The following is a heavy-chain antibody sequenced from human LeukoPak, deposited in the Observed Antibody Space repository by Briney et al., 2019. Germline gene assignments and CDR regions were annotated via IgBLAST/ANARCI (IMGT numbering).Heavy chain of an antibody. J-gene: IGHJ3*02. CDR3: TRDPRGSYGPDPFDI. D-gene: IGHD1-26*01. Sequence: GGSLRLSCTASGFAFGDYAMSWVRQAPGKGLEWVGFIRSKAYGGTTEYAASVKGRFTISRDDSKSIAYLQMNSLKTEDTAVYYCTRDPRGSYGPDPFDIWGQGTMVTVSS. CDR2: IRSKAYGGTT. CDR1: GFAFGDYA. V-gene: IGHV3-49*04.